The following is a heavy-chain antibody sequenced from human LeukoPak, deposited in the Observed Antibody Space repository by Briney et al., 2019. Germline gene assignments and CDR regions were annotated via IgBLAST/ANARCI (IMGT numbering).Heavy chain of an antibody. Sequence: GGSLRLSCAASGFTFSDYYMSWIRQAPGKGLEWVSYISSGGSTIYYADSVKGRFTISRDNAKNSLYLQMNSLRAEDTAVYYCARVGYCSSTSCYRLVYFDYWGQGTLVTVSS. CDR1: GFTFSDYY. J-gene: IGHJ4*02. CDR3: ARVGYCSSTSCYRLVYFDY. D-gene: IGHD2-2*01. V-gene: IGHV3-11*01. CDR2: ISSGGSTI.